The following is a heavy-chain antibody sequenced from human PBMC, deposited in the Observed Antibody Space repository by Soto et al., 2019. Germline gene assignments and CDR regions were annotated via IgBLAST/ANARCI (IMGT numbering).Heavy chain of an antibody. CDR2: IDPSDSQT. V-gene: IGHV5-10-1*01. CDR3: ARQIYDSDTGPNFQYYFDS. Sequence: GECLKISCKGSGYSFAGYWITWVRQKPGKGLEWMGRIDPSDSQTYYSPSFRGHVTISATKSITTVFLQWSSLRASDTAMYYCARQIYDSDTGPNFQYYFDSWGQGTPVTVSS. J-gene: IGHJ4*02. D-gene: IGHD3-22*01. CDR1: GYSFAGYW.